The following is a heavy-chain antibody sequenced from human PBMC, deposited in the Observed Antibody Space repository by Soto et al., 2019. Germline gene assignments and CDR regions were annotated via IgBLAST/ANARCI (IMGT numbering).Heavy chain of an antibody. D-gene: IGHD4-17*01. J-gene: IGHJ4*02. Sequence: QVQLVESGGGVVQPGRSLRLSCAASGFTFSSYGMDWVRQAPGKGLEWVALIWYDGSNKYYADSVKGRFTISRDNSKNTLYLQMNSPSVDDTAVYYCARGGGDYGADYWGQGTLVTVSS. CDR3: ARGGGDYGADY. CDR2: IWYDGSNK. CDR1: GFTFSSYG. V-gene: IGHV3-33*01.